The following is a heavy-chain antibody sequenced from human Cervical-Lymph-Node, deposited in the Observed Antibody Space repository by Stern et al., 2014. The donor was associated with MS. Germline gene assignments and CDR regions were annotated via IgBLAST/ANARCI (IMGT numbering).Heavy chain of an antibody. Sequence: DQLVESGAEVKKPGASVKVSCKAAGYSFTGNYIHWLRQAPGQGLEWMGRTNPNSGDSNYALKFQGRVTMTRGTSISTAYMNLNRLGIDDTAVYYCARERGRAGPAMADYWGQGTLVTVSS. J-gene: IGHJ4*02. CDR3: ARERGRAGPAMADY. D-gene: IGHD5-18*01. CDR2: TNPNSGDS. CDR1: GYSFTGNY. V-gene: IGHV1-2*06.